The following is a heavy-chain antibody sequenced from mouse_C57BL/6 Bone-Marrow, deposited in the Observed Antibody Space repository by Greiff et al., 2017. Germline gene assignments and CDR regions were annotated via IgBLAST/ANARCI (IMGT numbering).Heavy chain of an antibody. CDR3: ASRRPQYYGSSYGAMDD. V-gene: IGHV1-55*01. J-gene: IGHJ4*01. CDR2: IYPGSGRT. D-gene: IGHD1-1*01. Sequence: QVQLQQPGAELVKPGASVKMSCKASGYTFTSYWITWVKQRPGQGLEWIGDIYPGSGRTNYNEKFKSKATLTVDTSSSTAYMQLSSLTSEDSAVSYCASRRPQYYGSSYGAMDDWGKGTSVTVSS. CDR1: GYTFTSYW.